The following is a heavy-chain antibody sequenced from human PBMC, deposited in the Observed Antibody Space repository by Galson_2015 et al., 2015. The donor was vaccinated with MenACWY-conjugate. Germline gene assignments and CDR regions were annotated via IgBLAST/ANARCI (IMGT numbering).Heavy chain of an antibody. CDR3: ARLGGNYRTTSHFDY. D-gene: IGHD1-26*01. J-gene: IGHJ4*01. CDR2: INSDGRST. Sequence: SLRLSCAASGFTLSTYWMHWVRQAPGKGLVWVSRINSDGRSTSYADSVKGRFTISRDNAKNTLYLQMNSLRAEDTAVYYCARLGGNYRTTSHFDYWGHGTLVTVSS. CDR1: GFTLSTYW. V-gene: IGHV3-74*01.